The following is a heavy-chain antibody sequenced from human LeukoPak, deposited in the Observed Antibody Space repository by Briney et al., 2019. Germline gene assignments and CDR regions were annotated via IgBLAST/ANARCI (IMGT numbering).Heavy chain of an antibody. CDR2: IYYSGST. D-gene: IGHD5-12*01. CDR3: ARGWLRLKYFDY. J-gene: IGHJ4*02. CDR1: GGSISSSSYY. Sequence: SETLSLTCTVSGGSISSSSYYWGWIRQPPGKGLEWIGSIYYSGSTYYNPSLKSRVTISVDTSKNQFSLKLSSVTAADTAVYYCARGWLRLKYFDYWGQGTLVTVSS. V-gene: IGHV4-39*01.